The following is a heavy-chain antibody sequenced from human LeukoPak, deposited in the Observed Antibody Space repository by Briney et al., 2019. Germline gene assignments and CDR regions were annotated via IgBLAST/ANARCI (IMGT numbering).Heavy chain of an antibody. CDR2: INQDGSAQ. V-gene: IGHV3-7*01. J-gene: IGHJ4*02. Sequence: PGGSLRLSCAASGFTFYSYAMSWVRQVPGKGLEWVANINQDGSAQYYVDSVKGRFTISRDNAKSSLYLQMNSLRAEDTAVYYCARSARWGQGTLVTVSS. CDR3: ARSAR. CDR1: GFTFYSYA.